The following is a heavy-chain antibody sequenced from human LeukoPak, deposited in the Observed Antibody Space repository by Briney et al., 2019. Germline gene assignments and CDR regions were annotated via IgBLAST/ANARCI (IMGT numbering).Heavy chain of an antibody. J-gene: IGHJ4*02. D-gene: IGHD3-22*01. Sequence: GGSLRLSCAASGFALRTYAMTWVRQAPGKGLEGVSTINGSDGGTYSADSVKGRFSISRDNSKNKLYLLMNSLRAEDTALYYCARYRCYSDSSGFKYWGQGALVTVSS. CDR2: INGSDGGT. CDR1: GFALRTYA. CDR3: ARYRCYSDSSGFKY. V-gene: IGHV3-23*01.